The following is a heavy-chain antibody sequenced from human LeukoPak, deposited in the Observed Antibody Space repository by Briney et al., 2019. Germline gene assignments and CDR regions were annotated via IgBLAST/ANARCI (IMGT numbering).Heavy chain of an antibody. D-gene: IGHD3-22*01. V-gene: IGHV5-51*01. J-gene: IGHJ4*02. Sequence: GESLKISCKGSGYXFTSYWICWVRQMPGKGLEWMGIIYPGDSDTRYSPSFQGQVTISADKSISTAYLQWSSLKASDTAMYYCARPHYDSSGYFDYWGQGTLVTVSS. CDR3: ARPHYDSSGYFDY. CDR2: IYPGDSDT. CDR1: GYXFTSYW.